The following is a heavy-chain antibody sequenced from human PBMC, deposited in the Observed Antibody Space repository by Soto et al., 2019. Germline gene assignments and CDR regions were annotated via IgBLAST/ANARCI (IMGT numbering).Heavy chain of an antibody. V-gene: IGHV1-69*13. J-gene: IGHJ5*02. D-gene: IGHD6-13*01. CDR1: GGTFSSYA. Sequence: SVKVSCKASGGTFSSYAISWVRQAPGQGLEWMGGIIPIFGTANYAQKFQGRVTITADESTSTAYMELSSLRSEDTAVDYCARTAQQLAGNWFDPWRQGTLVTVSS. CDR3: ARTAQQLAGNWFDP. CDR2: IIPIFGTA.